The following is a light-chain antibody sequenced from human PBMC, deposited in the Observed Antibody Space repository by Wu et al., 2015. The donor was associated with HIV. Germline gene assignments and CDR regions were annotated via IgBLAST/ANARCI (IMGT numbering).Light chain of an antibody. CDR1: QSVSNN. CDR3: QQYNDWPPTWT. J-gene: IGKJ1*01. CDR2: GAT. V-gene: IGKV3-15*01. Sequence: EMVMTQSPATLSVFPGERAALSCRASQSVSNNLAWYQQRAGQSPRLLIYGATTRATGTPDRFSGSGSGTEFTLTISSLQSEDVAVYYCQQYNDWPPTWTFGQGTKVEIK.